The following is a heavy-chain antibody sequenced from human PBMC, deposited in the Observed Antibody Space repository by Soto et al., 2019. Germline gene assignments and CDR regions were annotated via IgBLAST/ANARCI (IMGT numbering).Heavy chain of an antibody. V-gene: IGHV4-59*12. Sequence: SETLSLTCSVSGGSMSSFYWNWIRQPPGRGLEWIGSFYYSGPTNCNPSLSSQVTISVDTSKNQFSLQLTSVTAADTAVYYCARGMRIVVVTASGLSEWGYYFDYWGQGTLVTVSS. CDR2: FYYSGPT. J-gene: IGHJ4*02. CDR3: ARGMRIVVVTASGLSEWGYYFDY. D-gene: IGHD2-21*02. CDR1: GGSMSSFY.